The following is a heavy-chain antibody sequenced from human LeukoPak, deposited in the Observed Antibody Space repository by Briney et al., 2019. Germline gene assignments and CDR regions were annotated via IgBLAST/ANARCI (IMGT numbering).Heavy chain of an antibody. D-gene: IGHD1-14*01. CDR3: ARGPVDHGDY. Sequence: ASVKVSCKASGYTFTGYYMQWLRQAPGQGREWMGWINPNSGGTNYAQKFQGRVTMTRDTSISTAYMDQNTLRSHDTAVHYWARGPVDHGDYWGQGTLVTVSS. CDR2: INPNSGGT. CDR1: GYTFTGYY. J-gene: IGHJ4*02. V-gene: IGHV1-2*02.